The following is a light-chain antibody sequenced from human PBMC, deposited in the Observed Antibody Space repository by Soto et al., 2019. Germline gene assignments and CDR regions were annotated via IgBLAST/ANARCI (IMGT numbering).Light chain of an antibody. CDR1: QSVSGY. J-gene: IGKJ4*01. CDR2: DAS. Sequence: EIVLTQSPATLSLSPGNRATLSCRASQSVSGYLAWYQQKPGQAPRLLIYDASNRATGIPARFSGSGSGTDFNLTITSLEPEDFAVYYWKQRRNWPSTFGGGTKVEI. V-gene: IGKV3-11*01. CDR3: KQRRNWPST.